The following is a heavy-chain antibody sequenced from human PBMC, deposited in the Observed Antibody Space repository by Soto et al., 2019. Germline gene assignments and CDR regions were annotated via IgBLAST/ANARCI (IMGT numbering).Heavy chain of an antibody. Sequence: GGALRVSCAASGFTFSSYGMHWFRQAPGKGLEWVAVIWYDGNNKYYADSVKGRFTISRDNSNNTLYVQMTSLRAEDTAVYYCARGLHSLFDYCGQGTLVTVSS. D-gene: IGHD2-21*01. CDR2: IWYDGNNK. J-gene: IGHJ4*02. CDR1: GFTFSSYG. CDR3: ARGLHSLFDY. V-gene: IGHV3-33*01.